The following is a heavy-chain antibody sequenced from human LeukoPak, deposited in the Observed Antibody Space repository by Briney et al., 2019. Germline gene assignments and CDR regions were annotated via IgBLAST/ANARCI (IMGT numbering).Heavy chain of an antibody. V-gene: IGHV4-59*01. D-gene: IGHD6-13*01. CDR2: IYYSGTT. Sequence: SETLSLTCTVSGGSISSYYWSWVRQPPGKGLEWIGYIYYSGTTSYNPSLKSRVTISVDTSKNQFSLKLTSVTTADTAVYYCARDPFGAAAGIGEGDFWGQGTLVTVSS. CDR1: GGSISSYY. J-gene: IGHJ4*02. CDR3: ARDPFGAAAGIGEGDF.